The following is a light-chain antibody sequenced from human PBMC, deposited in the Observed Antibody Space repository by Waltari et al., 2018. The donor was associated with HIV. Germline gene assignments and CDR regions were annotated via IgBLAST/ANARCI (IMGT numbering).Light chain of an antibody. J-gene: IGKJ1*01. Sequence: EIVLTQSPGPLSLSPGERATLSCRASQSVASKYFAWYQQKPGQAPRVVIFGASSRATGIPDRFSGSGSGTDFTLTISRLEPEDFAVYYCQQHGTSPRTFGQGTKVEIK. CDR1: QSVASKY. CDR2: GAS. V-gene: IGKV3-20*01. CDR3: QQHGTSPRT.